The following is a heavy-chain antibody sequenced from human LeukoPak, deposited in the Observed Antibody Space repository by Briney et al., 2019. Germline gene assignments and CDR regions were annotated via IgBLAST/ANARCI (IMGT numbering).Heavy chain of an antibody. J-gene: IGHJ4*02. CDR3: ARTPDLGYYDSSGYYFGY. CDR1: GFTFSSYW. Sequence: GGSLRLSCAASGFTFSSYWMHWVRQAPGKGLVWVSRINSDGSSTSYADSVKGRFTISRDNAKNTLYLQMNSLRAEDTAVYYCARTPDLGYYDSSGYYFGYWGQGTLVTVSS. V-gene: IGHV3-74*01. CDR2: INSDGSST. D-gene: IGHD3-22*01.